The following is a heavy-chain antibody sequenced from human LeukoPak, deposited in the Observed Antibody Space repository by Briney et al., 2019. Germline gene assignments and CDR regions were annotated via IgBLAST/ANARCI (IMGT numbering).Heavy chain of an antibody. J-gene: IGHJ4*02. CDR1: GFTFSNYW. Sequence: GGSLRLSCAASGFTFSNYWMSWVRQAPGKGLEWVANINQDGSEKYYVDSVRGRFTISRDNAKNSLYLQMNSLRAEDTAVYYCARDSTVTTRTLFDYWGQGSLVTVSS. CDR3: ARDSTVTTRTLFDY. V-gene: IGHV3-7*01. CDR2: INQDGSEK. D-gene: IGHD4-17*01.